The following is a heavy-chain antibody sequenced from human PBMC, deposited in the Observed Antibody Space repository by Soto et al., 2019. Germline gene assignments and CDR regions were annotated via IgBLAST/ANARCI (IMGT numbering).Heavy chain of an antibody. J-gene: IGHJ6*02. CDR1: GLIFSDYH. Sequence: EVQLVESGGGLVQPGGSLRLSCAASGLIFSDYHMDWVRQAPGKGLEWVGRIRRKANSYTTEYAASVKGRFTISRDDSKCSLYLQMNSKKSEDTAVYYCAMLGGWSGGSSGMDVWGQGTTVTVSS. CDR3: AMLGGWSGGSSGMDV. D-gene: IGHD6-19*01. CDR2: IRRKANSYTT. V-gene: IGHV3-72*01.